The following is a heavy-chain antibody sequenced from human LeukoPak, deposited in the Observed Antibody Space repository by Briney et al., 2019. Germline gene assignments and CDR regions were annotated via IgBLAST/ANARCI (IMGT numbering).Heavy chain of an antibody. CDR1: GGSISSYY. V-gene: IGHV4-59*08. J-gene: IGHJ4*02. Sequence: PSETLSLTCTVSGGSISSYYWSWLRQPPGKGLEWIGYIYYSGSTNYNPSLKSRVTMSVDTSKNQFSLELSSVTAADTAVYYCTRRISSGSYSDYWGQGSLVTVSS. CDR3: TRRISSGSYSDY. CDR2: IYYSGST. D-gene: IGHD1-26*01.